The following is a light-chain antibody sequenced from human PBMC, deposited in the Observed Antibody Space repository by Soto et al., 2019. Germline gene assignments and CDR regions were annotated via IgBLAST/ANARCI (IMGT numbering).Light chain of an antibody. J-gene: IGKJ2*01. V-gene: IGKV3-20*01. Sequence: IVLTQSPXTLSLXXXXXXTLXCXXXYSVSCISIAWYQQNPGQAPRLLIYGASSRATGIPDRFSGSGSGTDFTLTISRLEPEDFAVYFCQQYGRSPPFTFGQGTK. CDR3: QQYGRSPPFT. CDR2: GAS. CDR1: YSVSCIS.